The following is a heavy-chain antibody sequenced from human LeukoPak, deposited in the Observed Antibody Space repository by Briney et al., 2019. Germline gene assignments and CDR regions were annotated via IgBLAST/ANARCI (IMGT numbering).Heavy chain of an antibody. CDR3: ARLTWDTAMVIDDY. D-gene: IGHD5-18*01. Sequence: SSETLSLTCTVSGGSISSYYWSWIRQPPGKGLEWIGYIYYSGSTNYNPSLKSRVTISVDTSKNQFSLKLSSVTAADTAVYYCARLTWDTAMVIDDYWGQGTLVTVSS. CDR2: IYYSGST. J-gene: IGHJ4*02. CDR1: GGSISSYY. V-gene: IGHV4-59*01.